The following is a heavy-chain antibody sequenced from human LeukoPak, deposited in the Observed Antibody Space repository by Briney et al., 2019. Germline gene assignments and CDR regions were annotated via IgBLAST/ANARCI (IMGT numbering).Heavy chain of an antibody. J-gene: IGHJ4*02. V-gene: IGHV3-33*01. D-gene: IGHD6-19*01. CDR3: ARDHSSGWYSDYFDY. CDR2: IWYDGSNK. CDR1: GFTFSSYG. Sequence: GGSLRLSCAASGFTFSSYGMHRVRQAPGKGLEWVAVIWYDGSNKYYADSVKGRFTISRDNSKNTLYLQMNSLRAEDTAVYYCARDHSSGWYSDYFDYWGQGTLVTVSS.